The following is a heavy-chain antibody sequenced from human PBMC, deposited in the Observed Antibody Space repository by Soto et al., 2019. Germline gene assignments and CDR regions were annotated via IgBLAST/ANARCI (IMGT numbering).Heavy chain of an antibody. CDR1: GFTFSNYW. Sequence: GGSLRLSSAASGFTFSNYWMHWVRQGPGKGLLWVSRVNSDESSTSYADSVKGRFTISRDNAKNTLYLQMSSLRFEDTALYYCVCFECGRTAVVTAMEANGYWGQGTLVTVYS. V-gene: IGHV3-74*01. D-gene: IGHD2-21*02. CDR3: VCFECGRTAVVTAMEANGY. J-gene: IGHJ4*02. CDR2: VNSDESST.